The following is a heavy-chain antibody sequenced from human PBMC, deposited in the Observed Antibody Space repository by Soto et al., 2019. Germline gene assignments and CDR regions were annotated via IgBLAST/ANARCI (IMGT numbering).Heavy chain of an antibody. CDR1: GGTFSSYA. J-gene: IGHJ4*02. CDR2: IIPIFGTA. D-gene: IGHD6-13*01. V-gene: IGHV1-69*13. CDR3: ATLPRHSSSLYFDY. Sequence: GGSVKVSCKASGGTFSSYAISWVRQAPGQGLEWMGGIIPIFGTANYAQKFQGRVTITADESTSTAYMELSSLRSEDTAVYYCATLPRHSSSLYFDYRGQGTLVTVSS.